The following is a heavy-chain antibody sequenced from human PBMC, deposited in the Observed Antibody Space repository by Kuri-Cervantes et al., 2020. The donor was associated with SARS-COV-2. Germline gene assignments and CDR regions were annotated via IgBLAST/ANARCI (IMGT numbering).Heavy chain of an antibody. D-gene: IGHD3-3*01. J-gene: IGHJ6*02. CDR2: ISSSSSTI. CDR3: ASATNDFWSGFYPHYYYYYGMDV. CDR1: GFTFSSYS. Sequence: GGSLRLSCAASGFTFSSYSMNWVRQAPAKGLEWVSYISSSSSTIYYADSVKGRFTISRDNSKNTLFLQMNSLRAEDTAVYYCASATNDFWSGFYPHYYYYYGMDVWGQGTTVTVSS. V-gene: IGHV3-48*01.